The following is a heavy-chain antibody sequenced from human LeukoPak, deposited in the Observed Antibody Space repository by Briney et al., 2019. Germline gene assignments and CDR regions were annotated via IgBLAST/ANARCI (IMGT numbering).Heavy chain of an antibody. J-gene: IGHJ4*02. CDR3: ARVLADYYDSSGYYGIDY. D-gene: IGHD3-22*01. V-gene: IGHV1-2*02. CDR2: INPNSGGT. CDR1: GYTFTGYY. Sequence: ASVKVSCKASGYTFTGYYMHWVRQAPGQGLEWMGWINPNSGGTNYAQKFQGRVTMTRDTSISTAYMELSRLRSDDTAVYYCARVLADYYDSSGYYGIDYWGQGTLVTVSS.